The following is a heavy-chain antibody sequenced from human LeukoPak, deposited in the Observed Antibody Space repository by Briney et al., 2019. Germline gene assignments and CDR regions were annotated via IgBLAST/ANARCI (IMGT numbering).Heavy chain of an antibody. CDR3: ARDGVVVVVATLYYYGMDV. CDR1: GGSISSYY. CDR2: IYTSGST. Sequence: SETLSLTCTVSGGSISSYYWSWIRQPAGKGLEWIGRIYTSGSTNYNPSLKSRVTMSVHTSKNQFSLKLSSVTAADTAVYYCARDGVVVVVATLYYYGMDVWGQGTTVTVSS. V-gene: IGHV4-4*07. D-gene: IGHD2-15*01. J-gene: IGHJ6*02.